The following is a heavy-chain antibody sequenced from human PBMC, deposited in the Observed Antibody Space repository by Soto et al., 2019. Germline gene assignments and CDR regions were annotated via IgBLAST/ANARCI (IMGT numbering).Heavy chain of an antibody. CDR3: AGVVQTKTRYYYYGMDV. CDR2: IYTSGST. D-gene: IGHD2-8*01. CDR1: GGSISSYY. Sequence: SETLSLTCTVSGGSISSYYWSWIRQPAGKGLEWIGRIYTSGSTNYNPSLKSRVTMSVDTPKNQFSLKLSSVTAADTAVYYCAGVVQTKTRYYYYGMDVWGQGTTVTVSS. V-gene: IGHV4-4*07. J-gene: IGHJ6*02.